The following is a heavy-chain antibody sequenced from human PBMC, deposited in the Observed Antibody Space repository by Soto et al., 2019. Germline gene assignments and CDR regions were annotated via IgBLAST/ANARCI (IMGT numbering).Heavy chain of an antibody. CDR3: ASARAPQSLPPSYFQH. J-gene: IGHJ1*01. Sequence: QVQLQESGPGLVKPSQTLSLTCTVSGGSISSGGYYWSWIRQPPGKGLEWIGYIYYSGSTYYNPSLKSRVTRSVDKSMNQFSMKLSSVPAADTAVYYCASARAPQSLPPSYFQHWGQGTLVTVSS. CDR2: IYYSGST. V-gene: IGHV4-31*03. CDR1: GGSISSGGYY.